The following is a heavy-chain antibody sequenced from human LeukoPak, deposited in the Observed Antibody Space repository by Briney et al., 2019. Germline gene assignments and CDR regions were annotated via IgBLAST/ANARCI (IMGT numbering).Heavy chain of an antibody. CDR1: GYTFTSYA. J-gene: IGHJ4*02. D-gene: IGHD5-18*01. V-gene: IGHV7-4-1*02. CDR2: INTNTGNP. CDR3: ARGVDVWIQLWYEFDY. Sequence: ASVKVSCKASGYTFTSYAMNWVRQAPGQGLEWMGWINTNTGNPTYAQGFTGRFVFSLDTSVSTAYLQISSLKAEDTAVYYCARGVDVWIQLWYEFDYWGQGTLVTVSS.